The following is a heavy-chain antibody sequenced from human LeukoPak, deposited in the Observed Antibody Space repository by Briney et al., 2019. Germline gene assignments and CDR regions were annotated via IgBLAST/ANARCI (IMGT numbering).Heavy chain of an antibody. CDR2: IYSGGST. V-gene: IGHV3-66*01. CDR1: GFIVSGSY. J-gene: IGHJ4*02. D-gene: IGHD5-24*01. Sequence: GGSLRLSCAASGFIVSGSYMSWVRQAPGKGLSWVSVIYSGGSTYYADSVKGRFTISRDNSKNTLYLQMNSLRAEDTAVYYCARDYGYNYWGQGTLVTVSS. CDR3: ARDYGYNY.